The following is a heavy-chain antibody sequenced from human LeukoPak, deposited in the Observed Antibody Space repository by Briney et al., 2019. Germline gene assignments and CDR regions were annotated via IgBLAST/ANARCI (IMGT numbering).Heavy chain of an antibody. D-gene: IGHD3-22*01. CDR3: ARDYYDSSGYPSTCMDV. Sequence: PGGSLRLSCAASGFTFSDYYMSWIRQAPGKGLEWVSYISSSSSYTNYADSVKGRFTISRDNAKNSLYLQMNSLRAEDTAVYYCARDYYDSSGYPSTCMDVWGQGTAVTVSS. CDR2: ISSSSSYT. CDR1: GFTFSDYY. V-gene: IGHV3-11*06. J-gene: IGHJ6*02.